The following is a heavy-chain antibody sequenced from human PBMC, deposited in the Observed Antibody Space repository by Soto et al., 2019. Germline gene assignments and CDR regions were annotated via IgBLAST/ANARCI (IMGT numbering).Heavy chain of an antibody. V-gene: IGHV4-59*01. Sequence: PSETLSLTCTVSGGSISSYFYIWVRQPPGKGLEWIGPVYYTGTTDYNPPLKSRVTISVDTSKTQFSLNLRSVTAADTAVYYCARPLAAVPRDFDYWGRGTLVTVPQ. J-gene: IGHJ4*02. CDR2: VYYTGTT. D-gene: IGHD6-13*01. CDR3: ARPLAAVPRDFDY. CDR1: GGSISSYF.